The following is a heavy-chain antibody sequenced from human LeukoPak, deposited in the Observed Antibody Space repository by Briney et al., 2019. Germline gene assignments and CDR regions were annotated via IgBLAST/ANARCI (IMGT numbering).Heavy chain of an antibody. Sequence: GASVKVSCKASGGTFSSYAISWVRQALGQGLEWMGWISAYNGNTNYAQKLQGRVTMTTDTSTSTAYMELRSLRSDDTAVYYCARDPSWRYCSGDCVWYWGQGTLVTVSS. D-gene: IGHD2-21*02. CDR2: ISAYNGNT. CDR1: GGTFSSYA. V-gene: IGHV1-18*01. J-gene: IGHJ4*02. CDR3: ARDPSWRYCSGDCVWY.